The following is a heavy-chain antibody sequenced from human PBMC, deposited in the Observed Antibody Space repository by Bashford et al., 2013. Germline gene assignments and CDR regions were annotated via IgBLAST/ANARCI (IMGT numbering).Heavy chain of an antibody. V-gene: IGHV3-7*03. CDR1: GFTFSNYW. CDR2: IKHDGSQR. CDR3: ARAVSGNFHFDI. D-gene: IGHD1-26*01. Sequence: GGSLRLSCAASGFTFSNYWMTWVRQAPGKGLEWVASIKHDGSQRSYVDSVKGRFTISRDNARNSLYLQMNSLRAEDTAVYYCARAVSGNFHFDIWGQGILVTVSS. J-gene: IGHJ4*02.